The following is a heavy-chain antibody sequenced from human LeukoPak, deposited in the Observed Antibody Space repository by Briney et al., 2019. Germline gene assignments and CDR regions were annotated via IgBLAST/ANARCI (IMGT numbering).Heavy chain of an antibody. V-gene: IGHV4-39*01. CDR2: IYYSGST. D-gene: IGHD2-8*02. CDR3: ARHRAGGLRYFDY. CDR1: GASISSSNYY. Sequence: SETLSLTCTVSGASISSSNYYWGWIRQPPGKGLEWIGSIYYSGSTYYNPSLKSRVTVSVDTSKNQFSLKLSSLTAADTAVYYCARHRAGGLRYFDYWGQGTLVTVSS. J-gene: IGHJ4*02.